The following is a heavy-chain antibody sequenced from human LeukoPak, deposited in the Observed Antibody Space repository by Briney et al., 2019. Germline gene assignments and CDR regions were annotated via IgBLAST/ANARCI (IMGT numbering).Heavy chain of an antibody. J-gene: IGHJ6*02. CDR2: ISSSTSYI. V-gene: IGHV3-21*01. CDR1: GFTFSSYS. D-gene: IGHD6-19*01. Sequence: GGSLRLSCAASGFTFSSYSMNWIRQAPGKGLEWVSSISSSTSYIYYADSVKGRFTISKDNAKNSLYLQMNSLRAEDTAVYYCARGCSSGCTPNPDPSTYYYYGMDVWGQGTTVTVSS. CDR3: ARGCSSGCTPNPDPSTYYYYGMDV.